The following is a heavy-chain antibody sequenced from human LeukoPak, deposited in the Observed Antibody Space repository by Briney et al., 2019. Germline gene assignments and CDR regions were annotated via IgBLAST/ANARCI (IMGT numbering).Heavy chain of an antibody. CDR1: GFTFGILC. V-gene: IGHV3-7*01. J-gene: IGHJ4*02. CDR3: ARVADGYLWGTYPYQRTLDY. CDR2: IQQHGSQK. Sequence: GGSLRLALAASGFTFGILCVSGFAKAPGKVLDGVANIQQHGSQKYYADSGMGRFTISRHNSKILVYLKMHSLKAEDTAVYYCARVADGYLWGTYPYQRTLDYWGQGTVVTVSS. D-gene: IGHD3-16*02.